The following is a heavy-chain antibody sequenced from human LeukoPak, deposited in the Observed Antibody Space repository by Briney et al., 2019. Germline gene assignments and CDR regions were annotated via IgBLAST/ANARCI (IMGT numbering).Heavy chain of an antibody. Sequence: ASVKVSCKASGYTFTGYYMHWVRQAPGQGLEWMGWINPNSGGTNYAQKFQGRVTMTRDTSISTAYMELSRLRSDDTAVYYCARESMVRGVTYTDYWGRGTLVTVSS. J-gene: IGHJ4*02. CDR1: GYTFTGYY. CDR3: ARESMVRGVTYTDY. D-gene: IGHD3-10*01. CDR2: INPNSGGT. V-gene: IGHV1-2*02.